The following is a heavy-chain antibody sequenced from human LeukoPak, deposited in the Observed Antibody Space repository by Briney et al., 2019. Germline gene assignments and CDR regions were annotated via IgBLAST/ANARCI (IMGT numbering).Heavy chain of an antibody. CDR3: VRRVAGSGYRDY. D-gene: IGHD3-22*01. Sequence: SETLSLTCTVSGGSISSYKRSWIRQPPGKGLEWIGNILYSGSTNYNPSLKSRVTISVDTSKNQFSLKLSSVTAADTAEHYCVRRVAGSGYRDYWGQGTLVTVSS. V-gene: IGHV4-59*08. J-gene: IGHJ4*02. CDR2: ILYSGST. CDR1: GGSISSYK.